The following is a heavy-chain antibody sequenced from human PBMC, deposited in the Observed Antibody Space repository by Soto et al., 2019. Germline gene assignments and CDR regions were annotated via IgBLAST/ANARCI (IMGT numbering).Heavy chain of an antibody. D-gene: IGHD2-2*01. Sequence: GASVKVSCKASGYTFTTYGIGWVRQAPGQGLEWMGWISVYNGNTNYAQKLQGRVTMTADTSTSTAYMELRSLRSDDTAMDYCARLQGPGYCISTSCAYGMDVWG. CDR2: ISVYNGNT. CDR3: ARLQGPGYCISTSCAYGMDV. CDR1: GYTFTTYG. V-gene: IGHV1-18*01. J-gene: IGHJ6*02.